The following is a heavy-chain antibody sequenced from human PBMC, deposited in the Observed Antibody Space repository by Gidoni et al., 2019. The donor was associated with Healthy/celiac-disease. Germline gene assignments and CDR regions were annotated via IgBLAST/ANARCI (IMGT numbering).Heavy chain of an antibody. CDR1: GGSISSGGSY. CDR2: IYYSGST. V-gene: IGHV4-31*03. J-gene: IGHJ4*02. D-gene: IGHD3-22*01. CDR3: ARGNHYYDSSGYLYYFDY. Sequence: QVQLQESGPGLVKPSQTLSLTCTVSGGSISSGGSYWGWIRQHPGKGLEWIGYIYYSGSTYYNPSLKSRVTISVDTSKNQFSLKLSSVTAADTAVYYCARGNHYYDSSGYLYYFDYWGQGTLVTVSS.